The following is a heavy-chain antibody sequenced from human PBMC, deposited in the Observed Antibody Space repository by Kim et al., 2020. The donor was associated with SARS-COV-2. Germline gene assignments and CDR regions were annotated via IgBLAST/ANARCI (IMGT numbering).Heavy chain of an antibody. CDR2: NQDGRKK. CDR3: ARAMDV. V-gene: IGHV3-7*01. J-gene: IGHJ6*02. Sequence: NQDGRKKFYVDSGKGRFTISRDNAQNAVFLQMISVRAEDTAVYYCARAMDVWAQGTTVTVSS.